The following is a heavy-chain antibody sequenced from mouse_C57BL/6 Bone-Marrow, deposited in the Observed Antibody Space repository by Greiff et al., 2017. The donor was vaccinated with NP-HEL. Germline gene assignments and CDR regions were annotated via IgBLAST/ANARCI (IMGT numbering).Heavy chain of an antibody. CDR1: GYAFSSSW. CDR3: ARNGPYYGSSSYYFDY. CDR2: IYPGDGDT. V-gene: IGHV1-82*01. D-gene: IGHD1-1*01. Sequence: VQLQQSGPELVKPGASVKISCKASGYAFSSSWMNWVKQRPGKGLEWIGRIYPGDGDTNYNGKFKGKATLTADKSSSTAYMQLSSLTSEDSAVYFCARNGPYYGSSSYYFDYWGQGTTLTVSS. J-gene: IGHJ2*01.